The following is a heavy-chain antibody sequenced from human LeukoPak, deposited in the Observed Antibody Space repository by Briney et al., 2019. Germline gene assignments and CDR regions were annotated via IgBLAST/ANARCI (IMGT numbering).Heavy chain of an antibody. J-gene: IGHJ4*02. V-gene: IGHV4-34*01. CDR3: ARGEIAAPTDY. CDR2: INHSGST. D-gene: IGHD6-13*01. Sequence: SETLSLTCAVYGGSFSGYYWSWIRQPPGKGLEWIGEINHSGSTNYNPPLKSRVTISVDTSKDQFSLKLSSVTAADTAVYYCARGEIAAPTDYWGQGTLVTVSS. CDR1: GGSFSGYY.